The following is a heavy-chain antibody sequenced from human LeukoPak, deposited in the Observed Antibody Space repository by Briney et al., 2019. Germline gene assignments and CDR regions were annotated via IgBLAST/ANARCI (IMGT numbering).Heavy chain of an antibody. CDR3: ARHDSFIPF. CDR2: ISDTGRRT. CDR1: GFTFSDYA. D-gene: IGHD2-21*01. Sequence: GSLRLSCAASGFTFSDYAMSWVCQAAGKGLEWVSGISDTGRRTYYTDSVKGRFTISRDDSKKTVYLQMDTLRAEDTAIYFCARHDSFIPFWGQGTLVIVSS. J-gene: IGHJ4*02. V-gene: IGHV3-23*01.